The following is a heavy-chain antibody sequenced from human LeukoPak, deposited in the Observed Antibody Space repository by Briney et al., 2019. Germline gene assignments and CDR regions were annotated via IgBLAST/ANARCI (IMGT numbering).Heavy chain of an antibody. CDR3: AKGPGQELLWFRETNWFDP. CDR1: GFTFSSYG. J-gene: IGHJ5*02. Sequence: GGSLRLSCAASGFTFSSYGMHWVRQAPGKGLEWVAFIRYDGSNKYYADSVKGRFTISRDNSKNTLYLQMNSLRAEDTAVYYCAKGPGQELLWFRETNWFDPWGQGTLVTVSS. D-gene: IGHD3-10*01. V-gene: IGHV3-30*02. CDR2: IRYDGSNK.